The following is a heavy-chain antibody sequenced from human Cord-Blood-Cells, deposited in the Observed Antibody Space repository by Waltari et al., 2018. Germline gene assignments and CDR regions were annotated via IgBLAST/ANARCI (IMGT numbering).Heavy chain of an antibody. J-gene: IGHJ3*02. V-gene: IGHV3-53*01. CDR1: GLTVSSNY. Sequence: EVELVESGGGLIQPGGSLRLSCAASGLTVSSNYMSWVRQAPGKGLEWVSVIYSGGSTYYADSVKGRFTISRDNSKNTLYLQMNSLRAEDTAVYYCARGYSGYDYAFDIWGQGTMVTVSS. D-gene: IGHD5-12*01. CDR3: ARGYSGYDYAFDI. CDR2: IYSGGST.